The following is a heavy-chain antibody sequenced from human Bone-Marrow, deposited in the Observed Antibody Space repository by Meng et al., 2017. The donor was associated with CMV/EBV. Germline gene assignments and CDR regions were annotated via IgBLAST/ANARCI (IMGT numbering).Heavy chain of an antibody. V-gene: IGHV1-2*02. Sequence: ASVKVSCKASGYTFTGYYMHWVRQAPGQGLEWMGWINPNSGGTNYAQKFQGRVTMTRDTSISTAYMELSRLRSDDTAVYYCARADNWNYVSNDAFDIWGQGTMVNVSS. CDR1: GYTFTGYY. CDR2: INPNSGGT. CDR3: ARADNWNYVSNDAFDI. D-gene: IGHD1-7*01. J-gene: IGHJ3*02.